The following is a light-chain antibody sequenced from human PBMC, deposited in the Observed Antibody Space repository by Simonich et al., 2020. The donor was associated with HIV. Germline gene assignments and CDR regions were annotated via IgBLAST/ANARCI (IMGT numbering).Light chain of an antibody. Sequence: DIVMTQTPLSLSVTPGQPASLSCQSSQSLLHTDGKTYFYWYLQKPGQSPQLLIYDVSNRFSGVPDRFSGSGSGTDFTLKISRVEAEDVGVYYCMHSIQFPRTFGQGTKVEIK. CDR1: QSLLHTDGKTY. CDR2: DVS. CDR3: MHSIQFPRT. J-gene: IGKJ1*01. V-gene: IGKV2D-29*02.